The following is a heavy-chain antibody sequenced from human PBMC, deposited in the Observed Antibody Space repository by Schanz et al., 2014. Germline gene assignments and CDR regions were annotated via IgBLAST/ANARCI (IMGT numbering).Heavy chain of an antibody. Sequence: QVQLVDSGGGLVKPGGSLRLSCAASGFTFSDYYMSWIRQAPGKGLEWVSYISSSGSYTNYADSVKGRFTISRDNAKNSLFLQMNSLSAEDTAVYYCAKVAPAATYLDSWGLGTLXTVSS. J-gene: IGHJ4*02. CDR2: ISSSGSYT. V-gene: IGHV3-11*05. D-gene: IGHD2-2*01. CDR1: GFTFSDYY. CDR3: AKVAPAATYLDS.